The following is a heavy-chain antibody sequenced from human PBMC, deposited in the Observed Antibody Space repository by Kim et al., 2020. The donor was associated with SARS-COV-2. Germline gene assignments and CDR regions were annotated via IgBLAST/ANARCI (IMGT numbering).Heavy chain of an antibody. Sequence: SETLSLTCTVSGGSISSSSYYWGWIRQPPGKGLEWIGSIYYSGSTYYNPSLKSRVTISVDTSKNQFSLKLSSVTAADTAVYYCARRLHYDILTGYYYNNWFDPWGQGTLVTVSS. D-gene: IGHD3-9*01. CDR1: GGSISSSSYY. V-gene: IGHV4-39*01. CDR2: IYYSGST. CDR3: ARRLHYDILTGYYYNNWFDP. J-gene: IGHJ5*02.